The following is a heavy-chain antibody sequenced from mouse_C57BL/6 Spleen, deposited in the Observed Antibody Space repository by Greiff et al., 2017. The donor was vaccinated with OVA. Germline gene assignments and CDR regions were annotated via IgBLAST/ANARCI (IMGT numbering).Heavy chain of an antibody. D-gene: IGHD2-4*01. J-gene: IGHJ3*01. CDR3: TRGENYDYDGRGFAY. CDR2: ISSGGDYI. CDR1: GFTFSSYA. Sequence: EVKLMESGEGLVKPGGSLKLSCAASGFTFSSYAMSWVRQTPEKRLEWVAYISSGGDYIYYADTVKGRFTISRDNARNTLYLQMSRQKSDDTAMYYCTRGENYDYDGRGFAYWGQGTLVTVSA. V-gene: IGHV5-9-1*02.